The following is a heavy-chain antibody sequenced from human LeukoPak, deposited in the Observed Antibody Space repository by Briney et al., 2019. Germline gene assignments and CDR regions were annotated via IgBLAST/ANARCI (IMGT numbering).Heavy chain of an antibody. V-gene: IGHV3-66*01. CDR3: ARYRTESRGFDY. CDR1: GFTVSSNY. J-gene: IGHJ4*02. Sequence: GGSLRLSCAASGFTVSSNYMSWVRQAPGKGLEWVSVIYSGGSTYYADSVKGRFTISRDNSKNTLYLQMNSLRAEDTAVYYCARYRTESRGFDYWGQGTLVTVSS. D-gene: IGHD3/OR15-3a*01. CDR2: IYSGGST.